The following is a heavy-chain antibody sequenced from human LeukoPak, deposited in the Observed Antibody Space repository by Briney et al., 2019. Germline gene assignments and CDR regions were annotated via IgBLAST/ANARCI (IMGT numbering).Heavy chain of an antibody. J-gene: IGHJ6*02. CDR3: ARLAGSGGNYYYYGMDV. Sequence: SETLSLTCAVYGGSFSGYYWSWIRQPPGKGLEWIGEINHSGSTNYNPSLKSRVTISVDTSKNQFSLKLSSVTAADTAVYYCARLAGSGGNYYYYGMDVWGQGTTVTVSS. D-gene: IGHD3-10*01. CDR2: INHSGST. CDR1: GGSFSGYY. V-gene: IGHV4-34*01.